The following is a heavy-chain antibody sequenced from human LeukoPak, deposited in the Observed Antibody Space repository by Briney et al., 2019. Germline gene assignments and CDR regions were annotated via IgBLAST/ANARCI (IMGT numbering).Heavy chain of an antibody. Sequence: GRSLRLSCAASGFTFDDYAMHWVRQAPGKGLEWVSGISWNSGSIGYADSVKGRFTISRDNARNSLYLQMNSLRAEDTALYYCAKAPAGYATHRGDNFDFWGQGTLVTVSS. CDR1: GFTFDDYA. J-gene: IGHJ4*02. V-gene: IGHV3-9*01. D-gene: IGHD5-12*01. CDR2: ISWNSGSI. CDR3: AKAPAGYATHRGDNFDF.